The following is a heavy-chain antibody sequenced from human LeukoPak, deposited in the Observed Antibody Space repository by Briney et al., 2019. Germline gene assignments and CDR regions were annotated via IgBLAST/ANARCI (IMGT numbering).Heavy chain of an antibody. CDR1: GGSISSGDYS. CDR2: IYHSGRT. CDR3: ARRTYSSGYYYVNF. D-gene: IGHD3-22*01. V-gene: IGHV4-30-2*01. J-gene: IGHJ4*02. Sequence: PSQTLSLTCAVSGGSISSGDYSWSWIRQPPGKDLEWIGYIYHSGRTYHNPSLKSRFTISVNSSKNQLSLKVRSVTDADTAVYYCARRTYSSGYYYVNFWGQGTLVTVSS.